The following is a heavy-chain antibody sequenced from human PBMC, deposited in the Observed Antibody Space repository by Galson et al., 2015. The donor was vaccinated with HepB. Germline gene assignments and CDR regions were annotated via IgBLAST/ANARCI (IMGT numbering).Heavy chain of an antibody. J-gene: IGHJ6*03. CDR2: ISYDGSNK. V-gene: IGHV3-30*18. CDR3: AKNTVSYPYYYYYMDV. D-gene: IGHD1-26*01. CDR1: GFTFSSYG. Sequence: SLRLSCAASGFTFSSYGMHWVRQAPGKGLEWVAVISYDGSNKYYADSVKGRFTISRDNSKNTLYLQMNSLRAEDTAVYYCAKNTVSYPYYYYYMDVWGKGTTVTVSS.